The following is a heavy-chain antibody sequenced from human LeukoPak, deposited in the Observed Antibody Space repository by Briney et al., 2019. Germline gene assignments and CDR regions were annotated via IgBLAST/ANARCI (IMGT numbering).Heavy chain of an antibody. CDR1: GFAFSSYE. CDR2: ITSSRSKT. J-gene: IGHJ3*02. V-gene: IGHV3-48*03. Sequence: PGGPLRLSCAASGFAFSSYEANWVRQAPGKGLEWISYITSSRSKTSYADSVKGRFSISRDNVKNSLYLQMNSLRAEDTAVYYCASAFLGGAFDIWGQGTMVTVSS. CDR3: ASAFLGGAFDI. D-gene: IGHD3-16*01.